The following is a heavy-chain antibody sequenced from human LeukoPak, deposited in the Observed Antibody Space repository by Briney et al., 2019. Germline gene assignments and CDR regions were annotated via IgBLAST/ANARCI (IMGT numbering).Heavy chain of an antibody. CDR3: FILLFKGDWFDP. Sequence: ASVKVSCKASGYTFTSYDINWVRQAPGQGLEWMGWMNPNSGNTGYAQKFQGRVTMTRNTSISTAYMELSSLRSEDTAVYYCFILLFKGDWFDPWGQGTLVTVSS. D-gene: IGHD2-21*02. J-gene: IGHJ5*02. V-gene: IGHV1-8*01. CDR1: GYTFTSYD. CDR2: MNPNSGNT.